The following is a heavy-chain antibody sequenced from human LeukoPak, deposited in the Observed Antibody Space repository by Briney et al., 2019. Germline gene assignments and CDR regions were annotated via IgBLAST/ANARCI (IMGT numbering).Heavy chain of an antibody. D-gene: IGHD3-3*01. CDR1: GYTFTSYG. J-gene: IGHJ6*02. CDR3: ARGYFWSGYYTDTYYYGMDV. CDR2: ISAYNGNT. Sequence: GASVKVSCKASGYTFTSYGISWVRQAPGQGLEWMGWISAYNGNTNYAQKLQGRVTMTTDTSTSTAYMELRSLRSDDTAVYYCARGYFWSGYYTDTYYYGMDVWGQGTTVTVSS. V-gene: IGHV1-18*01.